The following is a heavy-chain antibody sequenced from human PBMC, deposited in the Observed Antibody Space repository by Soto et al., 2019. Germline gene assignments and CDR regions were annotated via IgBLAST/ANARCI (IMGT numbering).Heavy chain of an antibody. CDR2: INSDGSST. D-gene: IGHD6-13*01. CDR3: ARGRRIAAAGGSDY. CDR1: GFTFSSYW. J-gene: IGHJ4*02. Sequence: GGSLRLSCAASGFTFSSYWMHWVRQAPGKGLVWVSRINSDGSSTSYADSVKGRFTISRDNAKNTLYLQMNSLRAEDTAVYYCARGRRIAAAGGSDYWGQGTLVTVSS. V-gene: IGHV3-74*01.